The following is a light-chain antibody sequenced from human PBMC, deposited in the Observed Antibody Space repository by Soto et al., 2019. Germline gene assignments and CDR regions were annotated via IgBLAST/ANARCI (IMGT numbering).Light chain of an antibody. CDR2: WAS. V-gene: IGKV4-1*01. J-gene: IGKJ1*01. CDR1: QIVLYSSDNKNY. CDR3: QQYYSTLS. Sequence: DIVMTQSPDSLSVSLGERATINVNCSQIVLYSSDNKNYLAWYQQKPGQPPKLLIYWASTRESGVPDRFSGSGSGTDFTLTISSLQAEDVAVYYCQQYYSTLSFGQGTKVDIK.